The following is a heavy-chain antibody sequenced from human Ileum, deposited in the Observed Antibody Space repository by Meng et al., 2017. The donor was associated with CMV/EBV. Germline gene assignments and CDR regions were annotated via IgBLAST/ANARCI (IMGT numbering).Heavy chain of an antibody. CDR3: AKPYWDFWSGYYTPPFDY. Sequence: FSSYAMSWVRQAPGEGLEWVSAISGSGGSTYYADSVKGRFTISRDNSKNTLYLQMNSLRAEDTAVYYCAKPYWDFWSGYYTPPFDYWGQGTLVTVSS. CDR1: FSSYA. J-gene: IGHJ4*02. V-gene: IGHV3-23*01. CDR2: ISGSGGST. D-gene: IGHD3-3*02.